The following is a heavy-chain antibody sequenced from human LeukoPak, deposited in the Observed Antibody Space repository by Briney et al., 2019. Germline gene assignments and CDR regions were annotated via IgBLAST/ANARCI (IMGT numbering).Heavy chain of an antibody. Sequence: SETLSLTCTVSGGSISSYYWSWIRQPPGKGLEWIGYIYYSGSTNYNPSLKSRVTISVDTSKNQFSLKLSSVTAADTAVYYCARGLGGTGSGDDDYFDYWGQGTLVTLSS. CDR1: GGSISSYY. CDR2: IYYSGST. V-gene: IGHV4-59*01. CDR3: ARGLGGTGSGDDDYFDY. J-gene: IGHJ4*02. D-gene: IGHD6-19*01.